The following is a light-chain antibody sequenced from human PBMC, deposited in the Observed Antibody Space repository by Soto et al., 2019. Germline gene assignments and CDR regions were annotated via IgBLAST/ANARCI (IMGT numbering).Light chain of an antibody. V-gene: IGKV3-20*01. Sequence: EIVVTQSPGTLSLSPGERATLSCRASQSVSSSYLAWYQQKPGQAPRLLIYGASSRATGIPDRFSGSGSGTDFTLTISRLEPEEFAVYYCQQYGSSPPFTFGPGTKVDIK. J-gene: IGKJ3*01. CDR3: QQYGSSPPFT. CDR2: GAS. CDR1: QSVSSSY.